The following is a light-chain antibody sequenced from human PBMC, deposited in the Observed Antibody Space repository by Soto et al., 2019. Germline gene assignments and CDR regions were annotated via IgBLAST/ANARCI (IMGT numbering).Light chain of an antibody. CDR1: NSDLGSYNL. J-gene: IGLJ1*01. CDR2: EVV. CDR3: CSYGCSNTFLYV. V-gene: IGLV2-23*02. Sequence: QSALTQPASVSGSPGQSITISCTGTNSDLGSYNLVSWYQQHPGKAPKLMIYEVVRRPSGVSNRFSGSKSGTTASLTISGLQAEDEAEYYCCSYGCSNTFLYVFGTGTKLTVL.